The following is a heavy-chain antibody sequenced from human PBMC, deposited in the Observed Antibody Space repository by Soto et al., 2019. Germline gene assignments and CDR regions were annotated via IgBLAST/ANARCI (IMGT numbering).Heavy chain of an antibody. CDR1: GFTFSSYS. V-gene: IGHV3-21*01. J-gene: IGHJ6*02. Sequence: EVQLVESGGGLVKPGGSLRLSCAASGFTFSSYSMNWVRQAPGKGLEWVSSISSSSSYIYYADSVKGRFTISRDNAKNSLYLQMNSLRAEDTAVYYCARGATGMTTVTTVDYYYYYGMDVWGQGTTVTVSS. D-gene: IGHD4-17*01. CDR3: ARGATGMTTVTTVDYYYYYGMDV. CDR2: ISSSSSYI.